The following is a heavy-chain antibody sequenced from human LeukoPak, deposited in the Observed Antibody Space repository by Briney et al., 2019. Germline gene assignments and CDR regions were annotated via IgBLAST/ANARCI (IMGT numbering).Heavy chain of an antibody. CDR1: GFTFSSYS. CDR3: ARDSGGIAARRTAIDY. CDR2: ISSSSSYI. J-gene: IGHJ4*02. D-gene: IGHD6-6*01. Sequence: GGSLRLSCAASGFTFSSYSMNWVRQAPGKGLEWVSSISSSSSYIYYADSVKGRFTISRDNAKNSLYLQMNSLRAEDTAVYYCARDSGGIAARRTAIDYWGRGTLVTVSS. V-gene: IGHV3-21*01.